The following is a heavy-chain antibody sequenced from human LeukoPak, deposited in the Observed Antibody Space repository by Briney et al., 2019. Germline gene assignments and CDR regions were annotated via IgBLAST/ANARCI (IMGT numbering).Heavy chain of an antibody. Sequence: SETLSLTCTVSGGSISSYYWSWIRQPPGKGLEWIGYIYYRGSTNYNPSLKSRVTISVDTSKNQFSLKLSSVAAADTAVYYCARNYWYFDLWGRGTLVTVSS. V-gene: IGHV4-59*08. CDR1: GGSISSYY. CDR2: IYYRGST. J-gene: IGHJ2*01. CDR3: ARNYWYFDL.